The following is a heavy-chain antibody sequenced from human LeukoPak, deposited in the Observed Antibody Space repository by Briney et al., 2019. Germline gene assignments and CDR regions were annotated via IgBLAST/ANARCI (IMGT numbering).Heavy chain of an antibody. CDR3: ARAEYYYGSGTTLGVD. J-gene: IGHJ4*02. CDR2: INQDGSEK. V-gene: IGHV3-7*01. D-gene: IGHD3-10*01. CDR1: GFTFSGHF. Sequence: GGSLRLSCAASGFTFSGHFMSWVRQAPGKGLEWVANINQDGSEKYYVEPVKGRFTISRDNARDSLYLQMNSLRAEDTAVYYCARAEYYYGSGTTLGVDWGQGTLVTVSS.